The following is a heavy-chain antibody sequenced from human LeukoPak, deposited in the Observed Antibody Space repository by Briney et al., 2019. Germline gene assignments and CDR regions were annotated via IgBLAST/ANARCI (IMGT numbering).Heavy chain of an antibody. Sequence: ASVKVSCKASGYTFTGDYMHCVRQAPGQGREWMGWINPNSGGTNYAQKFQGRVTMTRDTSISTAYMELSRLRSDDTAVYYCAREDGEYDAFDIWGQGTMVTVSS. CDR3: AREDGEYDAFDI. D-gene: IGHD2/OR15-2a*01. CDR1: GYTFTGDY. J-gene: IGHJ3*02. V-gene: IGHV1-2*02. CDR2: INPNSGGT.